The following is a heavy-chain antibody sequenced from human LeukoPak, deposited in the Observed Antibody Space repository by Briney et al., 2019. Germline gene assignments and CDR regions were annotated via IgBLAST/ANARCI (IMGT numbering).Heavy chain of an antibody. Sequence: GGSLRLSCAASGFTFDDYGMSWVRQAPGKGLEWVSAMWGRGGNTYYADSVKGRFTISRDNSKNTLYLQMNSLRAEDTAAYYCARGGILYGMDVWGQGTTVTVSS. CDR2: MWGRGGNT. CDR1: GFTFDDYG. D-gene: IGHD6-13*01. J-gene: IGHJ6*02. V-gene: IGHV3-23*01. CDR3: ARGGILYGMDV.